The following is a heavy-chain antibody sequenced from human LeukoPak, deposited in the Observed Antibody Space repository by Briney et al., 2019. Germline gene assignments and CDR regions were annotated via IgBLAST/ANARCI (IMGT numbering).Heavy chain of an antibody. D-gene: IGHD3-10*01. CDR1: GGSINDAS. CDR3: ARVGTYYRSLDS. Sequence: SETLSLTCTVSGGSINDASWNWIRQPPGQGLEWIGYIYHSGGTNYNPSLKSRVTISLDTSKNQFSLKLSSGTAADTAVYYCARVGTYYRSLDSWGQGTLVTVSS. V-gene: IGHV4-59*01. CDR2: IYHSGGT. J-gene: IGHJ4*02.